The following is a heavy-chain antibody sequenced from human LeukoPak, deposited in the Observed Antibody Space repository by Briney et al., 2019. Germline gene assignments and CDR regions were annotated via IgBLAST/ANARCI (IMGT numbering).Heavy chain of an antibody. D-gene: IGHD3-22*01. J-gene: IGHJ6*02. CDR3: AKDLLRDYYYGMDV. CDR1: GFTFSSYG. Sequence: PGRSLRLSCAASGFTFSSYGMHWVRQAPGKGLEWVAVISYDGGNKYYADSVKGRFTISRDNSKNTLYLQMNSLRAENTAVYYCAKDLLRDYYYGMDVWGQGTTVTVSS. CDR2: ISYDGGNK. V-gene: IGHV3-30*18.